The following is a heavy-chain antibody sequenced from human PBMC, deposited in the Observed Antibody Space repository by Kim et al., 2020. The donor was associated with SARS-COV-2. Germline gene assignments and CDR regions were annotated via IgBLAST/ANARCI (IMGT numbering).Heavy chain of an antibody. J-gene: IGHJ3*02. CDR1: GGSISSSSYY. D-gene: IGHD3-22*01. Sequence: SETLSLTCTVSGGSISSSSYYWCWIRQPPGKGLEWIGSIYYSGSTYYNPSLKSRVTISVDTSKNQFSLKLSSVTAADTAVYYCARQGSPGSGYYSAFDIWGQGTMVTVSS. CDR3: ARQGSPGSGYYSAFDI. CDR2: IYYSGST. V-gene: IGHV4-39*01.